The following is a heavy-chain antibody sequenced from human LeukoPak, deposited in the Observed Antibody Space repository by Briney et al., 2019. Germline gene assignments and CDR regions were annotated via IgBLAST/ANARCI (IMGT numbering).Heavy chain of an antibody. CDR2: INTNTGNP. CDR3: ARDASYGSSWFDP. J-gene: IGHJ5*02. D-gene: IGHD4-17*01. V-gene: IGHV7-4-1*02. Sequence: ASVKVSCKASGGTFSTYAISWVRQAPGQGLEWMGWINTNTGNPTYAQSFTGRFVFSLDTSVSTAYLQISSLKAEDTAVYYCARDASYGSSWFDPWGQGTLVTVSS. CDR1: GGTFSTYA.